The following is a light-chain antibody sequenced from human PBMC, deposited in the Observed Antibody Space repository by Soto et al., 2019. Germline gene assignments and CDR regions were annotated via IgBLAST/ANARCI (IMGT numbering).Light chain of an antibody. Sequence: IQMTVAPSYLSKALNDIVTITCRASQGIRNDLGWFQQKPGKAPKLLIYSASSLESGVPSRFSGSGSGTEVTLTISRLQPDDFATYYGQHTNFCQGTKAEVK. CDR1: QGIRND. CDR2: SAS. V-gene: IGKV1-6*01. J-gene: IGKJ1*01. CDR3: QHTN.